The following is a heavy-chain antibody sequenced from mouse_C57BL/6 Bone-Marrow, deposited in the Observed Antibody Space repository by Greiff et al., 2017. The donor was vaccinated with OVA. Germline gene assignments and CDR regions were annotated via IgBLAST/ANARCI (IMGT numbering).Heavy chain of an antibody. Sequence: EVQLQQSGTVLARPGASVKMSCKTSGYTFTSYWMHWVKQRPGQGLEWIGAIYPGTSDTSYNQKFKGKAKLTSVTSASTAYMVLSSLTNDDSAVYYCTRGGYYSNLYAMDYWGQGTSVTVSS. J-gene: IGHJ4*01. CDR3: TRGGYYSNLYAMDY. V-gene: IGHV1-5*01. CDR1: GYTFTSYW. D-gene: IGHD2-5*01. CDR2: IYPGTSDT.